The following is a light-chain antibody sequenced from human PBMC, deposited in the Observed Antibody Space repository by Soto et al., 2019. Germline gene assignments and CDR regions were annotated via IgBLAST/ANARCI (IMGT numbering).Light chain of an antibody. CDR2: GAA. CDR3: QQYGSSPRT. V-gene: IGKV3-15*01. Sequence: EIVMTQSPATLSVSPGERATLSFSAGESISNNLAWYQQKPGQAPRLLIYGAATRAAGIPARFSGRGSGTEFTLTISRLEPEDFAVFYCQQYGSSPRTFGQGTKVDIK. CDR1: ESISNN. J-gene: IGKJ1*01.